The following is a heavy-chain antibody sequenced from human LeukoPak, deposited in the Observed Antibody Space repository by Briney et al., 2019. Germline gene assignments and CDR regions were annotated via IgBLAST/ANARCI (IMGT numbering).Heavy chain of an antibody. CDR2: IYTSGST. CDR1: GGSLSSGSYY. CDR3: ATSWVYSSGWYDY. J-gene: IGHJ4*02. V-gene: IGHV4-61*02. Sequence: SETLSLTCTVSGGSLSSGSYYWSWIRQPAGKGLEGIGCIYTSGSTNYNPSLKSRVTISVDTSKNQFSLKLSSVTAADTAVYYCATSWVYSSGWYDYWGQGTLVTVSS. D-gene: IGHD6-19*01.